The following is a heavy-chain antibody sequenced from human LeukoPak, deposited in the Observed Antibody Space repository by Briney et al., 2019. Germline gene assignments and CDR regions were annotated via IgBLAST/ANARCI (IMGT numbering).Heavy chain of an antibody. CDR2: IYYSGST. Sequence: SETLSLTCSVSGGSISSSSYYWGWIRQPPGKGLEWIGSIYYSGSTYYNPSLKSRVTISVDTSKNQFSLKLSSVTAADTAVYYCAGHDGSGYSFFDCWGQGTLVTVSS. J-gene: IGHJ4*02. V-gene: IGHV4-39*01. CDR3: AGHDGSGYSFFDC. D-gene: IGHD3-22*01. CDR1: GGSISSSSYY.